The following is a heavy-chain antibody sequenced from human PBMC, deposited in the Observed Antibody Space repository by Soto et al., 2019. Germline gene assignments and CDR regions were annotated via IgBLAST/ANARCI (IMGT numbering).Heavy chain of an antibody. CDR1: GYSFAGYW. V-gene: IGHV5-10-1*01. CDR2: IDPSDSQT. CDR3: ARQIYDSDTGPNFQYYFDS. J-gene: IGHJ4*02. D-gene: IGHD3-22*01. Sequence: GESLKISCKGSGYSFAGYWITWVRQKPGKGLEWMGRIDPSDSQTYFSPSFRGHVTISVTKSITTVFLQWSSLRASDTAMYYCARQIYDSDTGPNFQYYFDSWGQGTPVTVSS.